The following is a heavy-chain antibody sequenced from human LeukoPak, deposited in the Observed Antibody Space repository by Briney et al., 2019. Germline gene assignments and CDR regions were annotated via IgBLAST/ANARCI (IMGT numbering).Heavy chain of an antibody. Sequence: GASVKVSCRASGYNFIAYYMQWVRQAPGEGLEWMGWVNPSSGGTNYAQKFQGRVTMTRDTSISTAYMELSRLRSDDTAVYYCARSTGYSSSWVHAFDIWGQGTMVTVSS. D-gene: IGHD6-13*01. CDR3: ARSTGYSSSWVHAFDI. CDR1: GYNFIAYY. J-gene: IGHJ3*02. V-gene: IGHV1-2*02. CDR2: VNPSSGGT.